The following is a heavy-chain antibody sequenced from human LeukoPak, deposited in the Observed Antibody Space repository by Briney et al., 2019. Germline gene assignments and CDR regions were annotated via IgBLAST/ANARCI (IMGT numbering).Heavy chain of an antibody. CDR3: ARGSSALEWLPEY. Sequence: VASVKVSCKASGYTFTSYDINWVRPATGQGLEWMGWMNPNSGNTGYAQKFQGRVTITRNTSISTAYMELSSLRSEDTAVYYCARGSSALEWLPEYWGQGTLVTVSS. J-gene: IGHJ4*02. V-gene: IGHV1-8*03. CDR2: MNPNSGNT. D-gene: IGHD3-3*01. CDR1: GYTFTSYD.